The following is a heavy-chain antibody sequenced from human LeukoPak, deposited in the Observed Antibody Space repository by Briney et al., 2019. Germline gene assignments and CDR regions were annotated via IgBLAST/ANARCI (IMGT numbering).Heavy chain of an antibody. Sequence: GGSLRLSCAASGFTFDDYAMHWVRQAPGKGLEWVSLISWDGGSTYYADSVKGRFTISRDNSKNSLYLQMNSLRAEDTALYYCAKDSNSGSYRGFDYWGQGTLVTVSS. D-gene: IGHD1-26*01. V-gene: IGHV3-43D*03. CDR1: GFTFDDYA. CDR3: AKDSNSGSYRGFDY. J-gene: IGHJ4*02. CDR2: ISWDGGST.